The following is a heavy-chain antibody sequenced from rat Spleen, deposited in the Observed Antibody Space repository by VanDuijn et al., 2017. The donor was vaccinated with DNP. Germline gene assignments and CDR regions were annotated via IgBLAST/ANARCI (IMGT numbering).Heavy chain of an antibody. Sequence: EVQLQESGPGLVKPSQSLSLTCSVTGYSITSNYWGWIRKFPGNKLEWMGYINSAGSTNYNPSLKSRISITRDTSKNQFFLQLNSVTTEDTATYYCARWSRYFDYWGQGVMVTVSS. CDR1: GYSITSNY. CDR2: INSAGST. V-gene: IGHV3-3*01. J-gene: IGHJ2*01. CDR3: ARWSRYFDY.